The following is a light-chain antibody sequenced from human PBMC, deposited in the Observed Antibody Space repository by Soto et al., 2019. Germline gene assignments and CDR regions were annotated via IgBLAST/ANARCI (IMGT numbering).Light chain of an antibody. CDR1: QGIGIT. V-gene: IGKV3-15*01. Sequence: IVMTQSPATLSVSPGERVTLSCRASQGIGITLAWYQQKPGQTPRLLIYGASNRATGIPARFSGSGSGTEFTLTINRLQSEDSAVYYCQRYNDWPLTFGGGTKVEIK. CDR2: GAS. J-gene: IGKJ4*01. CDR3: QRYNDWPLT.